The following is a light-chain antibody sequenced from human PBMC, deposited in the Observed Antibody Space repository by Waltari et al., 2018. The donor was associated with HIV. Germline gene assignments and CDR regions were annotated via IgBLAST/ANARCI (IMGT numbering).Light chain of an antibody. CDR1: QNVDNNY. J-gene: IGKJ2*01. CDR2: GAS. Sequence: EIVLTQSPGTLSLSPGERATLSCRASQNVDNNYLAWYQHRPGQAPRLLIFGASSRATGIPDRFSASGSGTDFTLTISSLDPSDYALYYCQQYGTSPRTFGQWTRVEIK. V-gene: IGKV3-20*01. CDR3: QQYGTSPRT.